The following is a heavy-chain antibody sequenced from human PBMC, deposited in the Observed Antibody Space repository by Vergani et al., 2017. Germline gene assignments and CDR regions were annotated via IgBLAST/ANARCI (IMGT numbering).Heavy chain of an antibody. D-gene: IGHD6-19*01. CDR2: IRSKAISYAT. CDR3: TRQGKWLDTDAFDI. V-gene: IGHV3-73*02. CDR1: GFTFSGSA. Sequence: EVQLVESGGGLVQPGGSLKLSCAASGFTFSGSAMHWVRQASGKGLEWVGRIRSKAISYATAYAASVKGRFTISRDDSKNTAYLQMNSLKTEDTAVYYCTRQGKWLDTDAFDIWGQGTMVTVSS. J-gene: IGHJ3*02.